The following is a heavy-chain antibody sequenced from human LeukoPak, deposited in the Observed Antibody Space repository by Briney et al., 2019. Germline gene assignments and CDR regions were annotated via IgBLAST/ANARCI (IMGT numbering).Heavy chain of an antibody. J-gene: IGHJ4*02. CDR2: LTGSGGST. V-gene: IGHV3-23*01. CDR3: AKDGRRNSGWYLYYFDY. CDR1: GFTFSSYA. D-gene: IGHD6-19*01. Sequence: PGGSLRLSCAASGFTFSSYAMTWVRQAPGKGLEWVSALTGSGGSTHYADSVEGRFTISRDNSKNTLYLQMNSLRAEDTAVYYCAKDGRRNSGWYLYYFDYWGQGTLVTVSS.